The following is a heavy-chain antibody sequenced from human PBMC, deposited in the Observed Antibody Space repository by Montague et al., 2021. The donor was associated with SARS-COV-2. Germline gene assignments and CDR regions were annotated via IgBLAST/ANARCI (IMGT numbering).Heavy chain of an antibody. D-gene: IGHD1-20*01. CDR1: GGSLSGYY. CDR3: AGGRRRYNWRDETSYYYGMDV. Sequence: SETLSLTCAVYGGSLSGYYWSWIRQPPGQGLEWIGEINHSGSTNYNPSPKSRVTISLDTSKNQFSLKLSSVTAADTAVYYCAGGRRRYNWRDETSYYYGMDVWGQGTTVTVSS. CDR2: INHSGST. J-gene: IGHJ6*02. V-gene: IGHV4-34*01.